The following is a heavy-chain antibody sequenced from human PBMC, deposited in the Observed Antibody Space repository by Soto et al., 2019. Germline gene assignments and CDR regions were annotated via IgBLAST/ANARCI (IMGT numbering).Heavy chain of an antibody. Sequence: QVQLQESGPGLVRPSQTLSLTCTVSRDSISRGDYYWSWIRQHAGKGLEWIGYVTRSGSSFYNPSLQSRVIISVDTSKNQFALKLTPVTAAATAVYYCARTRTDTSSSFDHWGQGTLVTVSS. J-gene: IGHJ4*02. D-gene: IGHD6-6*01. CDR2: VTRSGSS. CDR3: ARTRTDTSSSFDH. V-gene: IGHV4-31*03. CDR1: RDSISRGDYY.